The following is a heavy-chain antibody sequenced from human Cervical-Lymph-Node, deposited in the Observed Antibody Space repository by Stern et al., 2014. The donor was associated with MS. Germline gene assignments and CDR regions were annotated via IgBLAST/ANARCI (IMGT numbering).Heavy chain of an antibody. CDR3: SRDADGYSLVFGY. Sequence: QLQLQESGPGLVKPSQALSLTCAVTGGSISNAEYYWSWIRQSPGKGLEWIGYIHNSGTTYYNPSLKSRVTISVDTSKNQFSLKLRSVTAADTAVYYCSRDADGYSLVFGYWGRGTLVTVSS. J-gene: IGHJ4*02. CDR2: IHNSGTT. CDR1: GGSISNAEYY. D-gene: IGHD5-24*01. V-gene: IGHV4-30-4*01.